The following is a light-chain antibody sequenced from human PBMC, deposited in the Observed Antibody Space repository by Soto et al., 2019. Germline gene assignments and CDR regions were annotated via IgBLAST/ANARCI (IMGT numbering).Light chain of an antibody. CDR3: SSYTSSITLGV. J-gene: IGLJ1*01. CDR2: DVS. V-gene: IGLV2-14*01. CDR1: SSDVGGYDY. Sequence: QSVLTQPASVSGSPGQSITISCTGTSSDVGGYDYVSWYQQHPGKAPKLMIYDVSKRPSGVSNRFSGSKSGNTASLTISGLQDEDEDDYYCSSYTSSITLGVFGTGTKVTVL.